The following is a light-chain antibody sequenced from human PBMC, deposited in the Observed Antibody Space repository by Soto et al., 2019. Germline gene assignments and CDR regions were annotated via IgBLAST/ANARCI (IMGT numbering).Light chain of an antibody. Sequence: PGEGATLSCRASQGVRSVSLAWYQQKPGQAPRLLIYGASSRATDIPDRFSGSGYGTDFILTISRLEPEDFAVYYCQHYADSPHTFGQGTKLEIK. V-gene: IGKV3-20*01. CDR2: GAS. CDR1: QGVRSVS. J-gene: IGKJ2*01. CDR3: QHYADSPHT.